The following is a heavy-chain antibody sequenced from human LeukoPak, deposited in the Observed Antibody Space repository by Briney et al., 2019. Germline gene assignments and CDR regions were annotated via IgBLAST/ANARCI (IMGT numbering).Heavy chain of an antibody. D-gene: IGHD6-13*01. CDR3: AKARAGDITAAFNY. J-gene: IGHJ4*02. CDR2: ISSGGNT. CDR1: GFTFSSYA. V-gene: IGHV3-23*01. Sequence: GSLRLSCAASGFTFSSYAMSWVRQTPGKGLEWVSGISSGGNTYYADSVKGRFTISRDNSENTLNLQMNSLRAEDTAIYYCAKARAGDITAAFNYWGQGTLVTVSS.